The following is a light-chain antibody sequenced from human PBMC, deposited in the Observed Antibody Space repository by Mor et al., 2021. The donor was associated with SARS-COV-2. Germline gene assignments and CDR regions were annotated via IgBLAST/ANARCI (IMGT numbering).Light chain of an antibody. Sequence: YQQKTGKAPKLLISKASVLESGVPSRFSGDGFGTDFTLTLSSQQPDDSAVYYCQQYDSYPLTFGGGTKVEIK. V-gene: IGKV1-5*03. CDR2: KAS. CDR3: QQYDSYPLT. J-gene: IGKJ4*01.